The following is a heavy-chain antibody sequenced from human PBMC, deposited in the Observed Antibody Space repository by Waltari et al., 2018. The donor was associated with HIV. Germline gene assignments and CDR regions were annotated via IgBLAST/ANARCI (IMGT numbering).Heavy chain of an antibody. V-gene: IGHV3-23*01. J-gene: IGHJ5*02. CDR1: GFFLCLHL. CDR2: ISGSGDNR. D-gene: IGHD6-13*01. Sequence: EVPSLESGGGLGQAGGALGPSSRRSGFFLCLHLLPLLRQAPAKGLEWVSGISGSGDNRYYADSVEGRFTISRDNSKNKVFLQMKSLRPEDTAFYYCTKDPVTAVGNINWFDPWGQGTLVTVSS. CDR3: TKDPVTAVGNINWFDP.